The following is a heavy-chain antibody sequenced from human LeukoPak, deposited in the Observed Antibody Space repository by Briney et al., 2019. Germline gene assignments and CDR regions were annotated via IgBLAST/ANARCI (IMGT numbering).Heavy chain of an antibody. CDR2: INPSGGST. Sequence: ASVKVSCKASGYTFTNYYMHWVRQAPGQGLEWMGIINPSGGSTSYEQKLQGRVTMTRDTSTSTVYMELSSLRSEDTAVYYCARFSYGGGGYFDYWGQGTLVTVSS. CDR3: ARFSYGGGGYFDY. CDR1: GYTFTNYY. V-gene: IGHV1-46*04. J-gene: IGHJ4*02. D-gene: IGHD5-18*01.